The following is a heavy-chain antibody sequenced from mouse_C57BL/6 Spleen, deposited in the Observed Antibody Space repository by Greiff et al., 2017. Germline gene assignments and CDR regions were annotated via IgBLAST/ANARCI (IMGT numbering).Heavy chain of an antibody. Sequence: EVQGVESGGGLVKPGGSLKLSCAASGFTFSDYGMHWVRQSPEKGLEWFAYISSGSSTIYYADTVKGRFTISRDNAKNTLFLQMTSRRSEDTAVDYCARNWVDYWGQGTTLTVSS. V-gene: IGHV5-17*01. J-gene: IGHJ2*01. CDR1: GFTFSDYG. CDR2: ISSGSSTI. D-gene: IGHD4-1*01. CDR3: ARNWVDY.